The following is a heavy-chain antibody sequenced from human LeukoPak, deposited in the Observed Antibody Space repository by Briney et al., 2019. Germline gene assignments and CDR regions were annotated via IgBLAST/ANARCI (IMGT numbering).Heavy chain of an antibody. J-gene: IGHJ5*02. V-gene: IGHV3-23*01. CDR2: ISGSGGTT. D-gene: IGHD3-10*01. Sequence: GGSLRLSCAASGFTFSSYAMSWVRQAPGRGLDWVSAISGSGGTTYCADSVKGRFTISRDNSKNTLHLQMNSLRAEDTAVYYCARFEVRGVIGPWGQGSLVTVSS. CDR1: GFTFSSYA. CDR3: ARFEVRGVIGP.